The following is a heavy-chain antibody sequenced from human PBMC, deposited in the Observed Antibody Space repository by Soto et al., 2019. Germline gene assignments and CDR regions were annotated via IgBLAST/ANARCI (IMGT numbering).Heavy chain of an antibody. V-gene: IGHV3-66*01. CDR1: GFTVSSNY. CDR3: ATGFGDSFDY. CDR2: IYSGGST. J-gene: IGHJ4*02. D-gene: IGHD3-10*01. Sequence: EVQLVESGGDLVQPGGSLRLSCAASGFTVSSNYMSWVRQAPGKGLEWVSAIYSGGSTYYADSVKGRFTISRDKSKNTLYLQMNTLRGEDTAVYCCATGFGDSFDYWGQGTLVTVSS.